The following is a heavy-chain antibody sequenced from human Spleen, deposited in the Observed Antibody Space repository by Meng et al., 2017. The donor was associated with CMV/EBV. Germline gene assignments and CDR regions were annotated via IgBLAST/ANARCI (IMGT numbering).Heavy chain of an antibody. CDR2: ISTSSNYI. D-gene: IGHD6-13*01. CDR3: ARAYASIAAGGYYAMDV. J-gene: IGHJ6*02. Sequence: GGSLRLSCAASGFTFSGYNMNWVRQAPGKGLEWVSSISTSSNYIYYADSVKGRFTISRDNAENSLYLQMNSLRAEDTAVYYCARAYASIAAGGYYAMDVWGQGTTVTVSS. V-gene: IGHV3-21*01. CDR1: GFTFSGYN.